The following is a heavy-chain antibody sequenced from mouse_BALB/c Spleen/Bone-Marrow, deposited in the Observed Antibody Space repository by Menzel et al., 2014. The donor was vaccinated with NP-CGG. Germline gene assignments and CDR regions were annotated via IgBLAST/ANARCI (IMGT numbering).Heavy chain of an antibody. D-gene: IGHD4-1*01. CDR2: IYPGGGDT. V-gene: IGHV1-87*01. Sequence: VKLAESGAELARPGASVKLSCKASGYTFTSYWMQWVKQRPGQGLEWIGAIYPGGGDTRYTQKFKGKATLTADKSSSTAYMQLSSLASEDSAVYYCARLGRGLDYWGQGTTLTVSS. CDR3: ARLGRGLDY. J-gene: IGHJ2*01. CDR1: GYTFTSYW.